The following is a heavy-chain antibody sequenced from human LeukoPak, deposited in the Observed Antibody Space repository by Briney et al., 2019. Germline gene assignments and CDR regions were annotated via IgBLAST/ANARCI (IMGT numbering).Heavy chain of an antibody. CDR1: GGSITSYY. D-gene: IGHD6-13*01. CDR2: IHDTRGT. CDR3: AGGIGYATSPADH. Sequence: SETLSLTCSVSGGSITSYYWSWIRQPPGKGLEWIGYIHDTRGTNYNPYLKSRVTMSLDTSKNHFSLSLNSVTAADTAVYFCAGGIGYATSPADHLGQGTLVIVSS. J-gene: IGHJ5*02. V-gene: IGHV4-59*01.